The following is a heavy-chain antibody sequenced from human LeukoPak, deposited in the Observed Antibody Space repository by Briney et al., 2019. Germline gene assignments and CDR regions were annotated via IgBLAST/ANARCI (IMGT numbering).Heavy chain of an antibody. J-gene: IGHJ4*02. CDR3: ARSISIVVVPAAIDYFDY. V-gene: IGHV1-18*01. CDR2: ISAYNGNT. D-gene: IGHD2-2*02. CDR1: GYTFTSYG. Sequence: GASVKVSCKASGYTFTSYGISWVRQAPGQGLEWMGWISAYNGNTNYAQKLQGRVTMTTDTSTGTAYMELRSLRSDDTAVYYCARSISIVVVPAAIDYFDYWGQGTLVTVSS.